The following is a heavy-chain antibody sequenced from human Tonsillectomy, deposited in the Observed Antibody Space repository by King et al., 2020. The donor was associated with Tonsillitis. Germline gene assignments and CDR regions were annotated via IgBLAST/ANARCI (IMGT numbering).Heavy chain of an antibody. Sequence: DVQLVESGGGLVQPGRSLRLSCAASGFTFYYYAMHWVRQAPGKGLEWVSGISWNIGSIGCGGSLKGRFTISRDNAKNSLYLQMNSLRAEDTALYYCAKDAVRFLEWNDAFDIWGQGTMVTVSS. J-gene: IGHJ3*02. V-gene: IGHV3-9*01. CDR1: GFTFYYYA. CDR2: ISWNIGSI. D-gene: IGHD3-3*01. CDR3: AKDAVRFLEWNDAFDI.